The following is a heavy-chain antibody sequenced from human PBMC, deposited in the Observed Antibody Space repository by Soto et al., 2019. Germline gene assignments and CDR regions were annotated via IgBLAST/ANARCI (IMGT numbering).Heavy chain of an antibody. Sequence: ASVKVSCKASGYTFTSYGISWVRQASGQGLEWMGWISAYNGNTNYAQKLQGRVTMTTDTSTSTAYMELRSLRSDDTAVYYCARDWVSSGLYWFDPWGQGTLVTVSS. V-gene: IGHV1-18*01. J-gene: IGHJ5*02. CDR1: GYTFTSYG. CDR3: ARDWVSSGLYWFDP. CDR2: ISAYNGNT. D-gene: IGHD6-19*01.